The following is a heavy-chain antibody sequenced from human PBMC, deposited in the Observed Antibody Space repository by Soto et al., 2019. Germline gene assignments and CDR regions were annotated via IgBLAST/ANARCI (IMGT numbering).Heavy chain of an antibody. D-gene: IGHD3-22*01. CDR3: GRVYYYDRSAIFGY. CDR2: IRSDSSDM. Sequence: EVQLVESGGGLVQPGGSLRLSCAASGFTFSSYSMNWVRQAPGRGPEWVSFIRSDSSDMYYADSGTGRFTISSDNAKISLYLQMSSLTDEDTAVYYCGRVYYYDRSAIFGYWGQGTLVTVSS. J-gene: IGHJ4*02. CDR1: GFTFSSYS. V-gene: IGHV3-48*02.